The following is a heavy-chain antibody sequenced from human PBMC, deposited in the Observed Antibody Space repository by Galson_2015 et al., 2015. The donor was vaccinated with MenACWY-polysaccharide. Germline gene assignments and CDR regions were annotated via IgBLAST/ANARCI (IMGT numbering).Heavy chain of an antibody. CDR1: GFTFSSSW. Sequence: SLRLSCAASGFTFSSSWMHWVRHAPGKGLVWVSRINSDGSYTAYADSVKGRFTISRDNVKNTPYLQMNGLRAEDTAVYYCARGSLYCGGDCYSDYWGQGTLVTVSS. J-gene: IGHJ4*02. D-gene: IGHD2-21*02. CDR3: ARGSLYCGGDCYSDY. V-gene: IGHV3-74*01. CDR2: INSDGSYT.